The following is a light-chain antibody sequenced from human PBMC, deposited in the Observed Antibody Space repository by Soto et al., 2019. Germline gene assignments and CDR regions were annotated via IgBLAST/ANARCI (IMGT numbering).Light chain of an antibody. CDR3: CLYAVTFYV. CDR2: DVS. CDR1: SSDVGTYDF. Sequence: QSALTQPRSVSGSPGQSVTISCTGTSSDVGTYDFVSWYQQHPGKAPRLMIFDVSERPSGVPDRFSGSKSGNTASLTISGFQAEDEADYYCCLYAVTFYVFGNGTKLTVL. V-gene: IGLV2-11*01. J-gene: IGLJ1*01.